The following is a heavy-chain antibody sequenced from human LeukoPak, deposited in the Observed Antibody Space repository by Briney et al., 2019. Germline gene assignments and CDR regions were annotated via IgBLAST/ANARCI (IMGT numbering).Heavy chain of an antibody. CDR3: GRAVVVVAATNGAFDI. CDR2: IIPIFCIA. J-gene: IGHJ3*02. Sequence: SVKVSCKASRGTFSSYAISWVRQAPGQGVDWMGRIIPIFCIANYAQKFQGSVTITADNSTRTAYMELRSLRSEDTAMYYCGRAVVVVAATNGAFDIWGQGTMVTVSS. D-gene: IGHD2-15*01. CDR1: RGTFSSYA. V-gene: IGHV1-69*04.